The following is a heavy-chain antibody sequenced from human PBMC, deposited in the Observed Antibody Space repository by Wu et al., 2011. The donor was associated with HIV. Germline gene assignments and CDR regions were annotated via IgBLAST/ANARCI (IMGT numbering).Heavy chain of an antibody. CDR3: ASAEYYDTTGPDYYGMEV. CDR1: GYTFSDYY. J-gene: IGHJ6*02. Sequence: VQLVQSGAEVKKPGATVKISCKVSGYTFSDYYMHWVQQAPGKGLEWMGFVDPEDGGANYAQNLQGRVTITTDESRTTVYMELSSLTSGDTAVYYCASAEYYDTTGPDYYGMEVWGQGTTVTVSS. V-gene: IGHV1-69-2*01. D-gene: IGHD3-9*01. CDR2: VDPEDGGA.